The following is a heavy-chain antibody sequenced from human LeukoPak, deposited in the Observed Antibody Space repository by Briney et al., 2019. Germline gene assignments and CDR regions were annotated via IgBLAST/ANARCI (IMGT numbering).Heavy chain of an antibody. Sequence: GGSLRLSCAASGFTFSSYWMHWVRQAPGKGLVWVSRIHSDGRTTDHADSVKGRFTISRDNAKNTLNLQMNSLRAEDTAVYYCARDPRGGTLDYWGQGALVAVSS. V-gene: IGHV3-74*01. CDR2: IHSDGRTT. J-gene: IGHJ4*02. D-gene: IGHD3-10*01. CDR1: GFTFSSYW. CDR3: ARDPRGGTLDY.